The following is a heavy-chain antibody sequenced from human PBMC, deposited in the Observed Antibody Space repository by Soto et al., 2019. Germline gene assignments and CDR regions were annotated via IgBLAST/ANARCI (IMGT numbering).Heavy chain of an antibody. CDR3: ARNSGYSYGYAFDY. CDR2: IYHSVST. J-gene: IGHJ4*02. V-gene: IGHV4-4*02. Sequence: SETLSLTCAVSGGSISSSNWWSWVRQPPGKGLEWIGEIYHSVSTNYNPSLKSRVTISVDKSKNQFSLKLSSVTAADTAVYYCARNSGYSYGYAFDYWGQGTLVTVSS. CDR1: GGSISSSNW. D-gene: IGHD5-18*01.